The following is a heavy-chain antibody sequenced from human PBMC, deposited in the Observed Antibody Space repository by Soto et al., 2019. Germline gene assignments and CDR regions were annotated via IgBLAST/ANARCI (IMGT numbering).Heavy chain of an antibody. Sequence: GGSLRLSCAASGFTFSDCGMHWVRQAPGKGLEWVAVIWYDGNNKYYADSVKGRFTISRDNSKNTLYLQMNSLRAEDTAVYYCARDSLYGGNSGIDYWGQGTLVTVSS. CDR3: ARDSLYGGNSGIDY. CDR1: GFTFSDCG. V-gene: IGHV3-33*01. D-gene: IGHD4-17*01. J-gene: IGHJ4*02. CDR2: IWYDGNNK.